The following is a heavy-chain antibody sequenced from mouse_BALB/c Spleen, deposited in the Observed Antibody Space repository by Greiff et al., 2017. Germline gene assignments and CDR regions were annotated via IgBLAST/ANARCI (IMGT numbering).Heavy chain of an antibody. V-gene: IGHV14-3*02. CDR3: AMSDGGYFDD. CDR2: IDPANGNT. CDR1: GFNIKDTY. Sequence: EVQLQQSGAELVKPGASVKLSCTASGFNIKDTYMHWVKQRPEQGLEWIGRIDPANGNTKYDPKFPGKATITADTSSNTAYLQLSSLTSEDTAVYYCAMSDGGYFDDWGAGTTVTVSA. J-gene: IGHJ1*01. D-gene: IGHD2-3*01.